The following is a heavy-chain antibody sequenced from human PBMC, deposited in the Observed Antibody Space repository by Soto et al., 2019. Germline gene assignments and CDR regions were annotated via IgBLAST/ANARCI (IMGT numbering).Heavy chain of an antibody. V-gene: IGHV4-59*08. CDR1: GGSISSYY. D-gene: IGHD2-15*01. J-gene: IGHJ6*02. CDR3: ARHPRAANSYYYYGMDV. CDR2: IYYSGST. Sequence: SETLSLTCTVSGGSISSYYWSWIRQPPGKGLEWIGYIYYSGSTNYNPSLKSRVTISVDTSKNQFSLKLSSVTAADTAVYYCARHPRAANSYYYYGMDVWGQGTTVTVSS.